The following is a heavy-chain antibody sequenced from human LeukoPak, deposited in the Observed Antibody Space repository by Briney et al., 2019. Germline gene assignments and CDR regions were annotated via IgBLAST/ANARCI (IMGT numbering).Heavy chain of an antibody. CDR1: GGSITSYH. V-gene: IGHV4-4*07. CDR2: IHSSGYT. D-gene: IGHD6-19*01. CDR3: AGRAQTTGWSFDY. Sequence: PSETLSLTCLVSGGSITSYHWTWIRQPAGKGLQWIGQIHSSGYTNYNPSLKSRVAMSLDTSKSQFSLDLSSVIAADSAVYYCAGRAQTTGWSFDYWGQGALVTVSS. J-gene: IGHJ4*02.